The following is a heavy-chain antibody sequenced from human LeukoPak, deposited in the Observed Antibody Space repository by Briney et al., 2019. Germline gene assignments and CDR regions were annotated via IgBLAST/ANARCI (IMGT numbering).Heavy chain of an antibody. J-gene: IGHJ1*01. Sequence: PSETLSLTCTVSGGSLSSSSYYWGWIRQPPGKGLEWIGSIYYSGSTYYNPSLKSRVTISVDTSKNQFSLKLSSVTAADTAVYYCARRGGIVVVPAARHRYFQHWGQGTLVTVSS. CDR3: ARRGGIVVVPAARHRYFQH. V-gene: IGHV4-39*07. D-gene: IGHD2-2*01. CDR2: IYYSGST. CDR1: GGSLSSSSYY.